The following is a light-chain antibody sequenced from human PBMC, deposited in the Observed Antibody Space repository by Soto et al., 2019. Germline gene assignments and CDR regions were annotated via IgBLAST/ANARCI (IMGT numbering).Light chain of an antibody. CDR1: SSGVGSYNL. Sequence: QSVLTQPASVSGSPGQSITISCTGTSSGVGSYNLVSWYQQHPGKAPKLMIYGVSKRPSGVSNRFSGSKSGNTASLTISGLQAEDEADYYCCSYAGSSTYYVFGTGTKVTVL. CDR3: CSYAGSSTYYV. CDR2: GVS. V-gene: IGLV2-23*02. J-gene: IGLJ1*01.